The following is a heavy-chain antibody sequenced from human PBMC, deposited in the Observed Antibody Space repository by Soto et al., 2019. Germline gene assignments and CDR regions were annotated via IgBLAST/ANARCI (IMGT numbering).Heavy chain of an antibody. V-gene: IGHV4-38-2*01. J-gene: IGHJ4*02. CDR2: IYRSGTT. Sequence: SETLSLTCVVSNFSISSGYYWGWIRQSPGKGLEWIASIYRSGTTSYNPSLKSRVTISVDPSKNQFSLMLTAVTAADTAVYYCARTHSGSYYSVFNYWGRGSLVTVS. D-gene: IGHD1-26*01. CDR3: ARTHSGSYYSVFNY. CDR1: NFSISSGYY.